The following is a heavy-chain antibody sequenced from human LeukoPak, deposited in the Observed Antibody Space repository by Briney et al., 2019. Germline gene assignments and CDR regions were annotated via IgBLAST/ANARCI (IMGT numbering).Heavy chain of an antibody. V-gene: IGHV4-59*01. CDR1: GGSISSYY. D-gene: IGHD2-21*02. Sequence: PSETLSLTCAVSGGSISSYYWSWIRQPPGKGLEWIGYIYSSGSTNYNPSLKSRITISVDTSKNQFSLKLSSVTAADTAVYYCARFAYCGGHCWYYFDYWGQGSLVTVSS. CDR3: ARFAYCGGHCWYYFDY. CDR2: IYSSGST. J-gene: IGHJ4*02.